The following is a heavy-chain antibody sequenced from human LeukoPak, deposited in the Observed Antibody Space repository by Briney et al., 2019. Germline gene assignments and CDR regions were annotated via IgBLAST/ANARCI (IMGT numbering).Heavy chain of an antibody. CDR1: GGSISSYY. Sequence: PSETLSLTCTVSGGSISSYYWSWIRQPPGEGLEWIGYIYYSGSTNYNPSLKSRVTISVDTSKNQFSLKLSSVTAADTAVYYCASSITMVRGVIIKPGAFDIWGQGTMVTVSS. J-gene: IGHJ3*02. CDR2: IYYSGST. D-gene: IGHD3-10*01. CDR3: ASSITMVRGVIIKPGAFDI. V-gene: IGHV4-59*08.